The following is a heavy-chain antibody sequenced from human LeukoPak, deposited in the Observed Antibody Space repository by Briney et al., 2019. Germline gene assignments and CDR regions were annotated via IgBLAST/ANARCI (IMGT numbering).Heavy chain of an antibody. J-gene: IGHJ3*02. CDR2: ISTSSDYI. Sequence: SGGSLRLSCAASGFALSSYSMNWVRQAPGKGLEWVSAISTSSDYIYYADSVKGRFTISRDNAQNSLYLQMNSLRAEDTALYYCAKGVEMATIGYDAFDIWGQGTMVTVSS. CDR1: GFALSSYS. CDR3: AKGVEMATIGYDAFDI. D-gene: IGHD5-24*01. V-gene: IGHV3-21*04.